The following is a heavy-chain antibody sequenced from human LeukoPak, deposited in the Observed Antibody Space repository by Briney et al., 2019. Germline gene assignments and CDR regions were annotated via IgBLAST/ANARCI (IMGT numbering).Heavy chain of an antibody. CDR1: GYSISSGYY. J-gene: IGHJ6*03. D-gene: IGHD6-19*01. CDR3: ARGVLEYSSGWYGDDYYYYHYMDV. V-gene: IGHV4-38-2*02. Sequence: PSETLSLTCTVSGYSISSGYYWGWIRQPPGKGLEWIGSIYHSGSTYYNPSLKSRVTISVDTSKNQFSLKLSSVTAADTAVYYCARGVLEYSSGWYGDDYYYYHYMDVWGKGTTVTVSS. CDR2: IYHSGST.